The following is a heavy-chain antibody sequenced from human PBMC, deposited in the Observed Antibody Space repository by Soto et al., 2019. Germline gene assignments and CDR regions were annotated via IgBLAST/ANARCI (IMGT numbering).Heavy chain of an antibody. D-gene: IGHD5-18*01. Sequence: ASVKVSCKASGGTFSSYAISWVRQAPGQGLEWMGGIIPIFGTANYAQKFQGRVTITADESTSTAYMELSRLRSEDTAVYYCATPREMVTIVRTNYCHCCMKVWEQGPTVAASS. CDR1: GGTFSSYA. J-gene: IGHJ6*01. CDR3: ATPREMVTIVRTNYCHCCMKV. V-gene: IGHV1-69*13. CDR2: IIPIFGTA.